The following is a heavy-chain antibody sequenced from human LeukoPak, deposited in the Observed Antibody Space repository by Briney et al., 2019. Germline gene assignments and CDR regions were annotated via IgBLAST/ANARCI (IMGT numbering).Heavy chain of an antibody. CDR3: AKDKGTLDYGDYFYGMDV. J-gene: IGHJ6*02. V-gene: IGHV3-23*01. CDR2: ISGSGGST. Sequence: QPGGSLRLSCAASGFTVSSNYMSWVRQAPGKGLEWVSAISGSGGSTYYADSVKGRFTISRDNSKNTLYLQMNSLRAEDTAVYYCAKDKGTLDYGDYFYGMDVWGQGTTVTVSS. D-gene: IGHD4-17*01. CDR1: GFTVSSNY.